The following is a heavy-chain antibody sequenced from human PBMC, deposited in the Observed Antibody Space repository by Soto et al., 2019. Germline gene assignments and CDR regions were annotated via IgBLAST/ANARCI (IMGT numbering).Heavy chain of an antibody. J-gene: IGHJ4*02. CDR1: GFTFSSYG. V-gene: IGHV3-30*18. CDR2: ISYDGSNK. Sequence: QVQLVESGGGVVQPGRSLRLSCAASGFTFSSYGMHWVRQAPGKGLEWVAVISYDGSNKYYADSVKGRFTISRDNSKNTLYLQRNSLRAAATAVYYCAKGVVVITEGVDYCGQGTLVTVSS. CDR3: AKGVVVITEGVDY. D-gene: IGHD3-22*01.